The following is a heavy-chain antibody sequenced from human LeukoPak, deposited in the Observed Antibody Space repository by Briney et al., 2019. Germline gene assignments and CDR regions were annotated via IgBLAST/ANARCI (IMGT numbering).Heavy chain of an antibody. CDR1: GFTFSDHY. CDR3: ARDAITIFGVVIT. J-gene: IGHJ5*02. D-gene: IGHD3-3*01. CDR2: ISSSGSTI. Sequence: GGSLRLSCAASGFTFSDHYMTWIRQAPGKGLDWLSYISSSGSTIYYADSVKGRFTISRDNAKNSLYLQMNSLRAEDTAVYYCARDAITIFGVVITWGQGTLVTVSS. V-gene: IGHV3-11*04.